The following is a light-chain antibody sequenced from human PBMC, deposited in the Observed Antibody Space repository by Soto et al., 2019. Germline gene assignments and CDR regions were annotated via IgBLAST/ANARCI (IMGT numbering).Light chain of an antibody. CDR1: QNVNTY. CDR2: DAS. CDR3: QQRYNWPPIT. V-gene: IGKV3-11*01. J-gene: IGKJ5*01. Sequence: EVVLTQSPATLSLSPGERATLSCRASQNVNTYLAWYQQKPGQAPRLLIYDASNRATGIPVRFSGSGSGTDFTLTISSLEPEDFAVYYCQQRYNWPPITFGQGTRLEI.